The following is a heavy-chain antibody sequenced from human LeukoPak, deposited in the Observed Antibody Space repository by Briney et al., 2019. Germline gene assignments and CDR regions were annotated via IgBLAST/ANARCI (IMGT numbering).Heavy chain of an antibody. J-gene: IGHJ4*02. D-gene: IGHD4-23*01. CDR3: ARGGRATVVTM. Sequence: SETLSLTCTVTGGSINSYYWSWIRQPAGEGLEWIGRIYSSGSTNYNPSLKSRVSMSVDTSKNQFSLKLTSVTAADTAVYYCARGGRATVVTMWGQGILVTVSS. CDR2: IYSSGST. CDR1: GGSINSYY. V-gene: IGHV4-4*07.